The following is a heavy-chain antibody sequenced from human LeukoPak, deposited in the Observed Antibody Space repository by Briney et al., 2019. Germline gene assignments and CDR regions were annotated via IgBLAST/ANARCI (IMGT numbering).Heavy chain of an antibody. Sequence: GGSLRLSCAASGFPFNSYSMIWVRQAPGKGLEWVSFMRESGGTAYYADSVKGRFTISRDNSKNTVYLQMNNLTAEDTAVYFCAKDGWDYWGRGTLVTVSS. J-gene: IGHJ4*02. CDR3: AKDGWDY. CDR2: MRESGGTA. D-gene: IGHD2-2*03. CDR1: GFPFNSYS. V-gene: IGHV3-23*01.